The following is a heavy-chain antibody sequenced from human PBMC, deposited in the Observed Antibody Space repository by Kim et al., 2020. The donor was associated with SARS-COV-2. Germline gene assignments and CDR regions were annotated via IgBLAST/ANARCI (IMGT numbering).Heavy chain of an antibody. CDR3: TADSPTMAAHCFDD. CDR2: IKARDAGGNT. V-gene: IGHV3-15*01. Sequence: GGSLRLSCAASGLIFKDAWMSWVRQAPGKGLEWVGRIKARDAGGNTEYAAPVKGRFAISSDDSENRHYLQMSSLQTEDTAVFYCTADSPTMAAHCFDDWGLGTLVTVSS. J-gene: IGHJ4*02. D-gene: IGHD3-10*01. CDR1: GLIFKDAW.